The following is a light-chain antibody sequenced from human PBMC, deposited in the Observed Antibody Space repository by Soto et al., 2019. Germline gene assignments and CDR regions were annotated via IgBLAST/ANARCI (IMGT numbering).Light chain of an antibody. CDR2: DAS. Sequence: EIVLTQSPATLSSSPGERATLSCGASQSVSSYLAWYQQKPGQAPRLLIYDASNRATGIPARFSGSGSGTDFTLTISSLEPEDFAVYYCQQRSNWPRGYTFGQGTKLEIK. V-gene: IGKV3-11*01. J-gene: IGKJ2*01. CDR1: QSVSSY. CDR3: QQRSNWPRGYT.